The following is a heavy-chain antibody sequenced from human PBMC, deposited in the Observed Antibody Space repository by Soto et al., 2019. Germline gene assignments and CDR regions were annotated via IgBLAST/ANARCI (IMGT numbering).Heavy chain of an antibody. D-gene: IGHD3-10*01. V-gene: IGHV1-2*02. Sequence: ASVKVSCKASGYTFTGYFMHWVRQAPGQGLEWMGWINPYSGGADYAQSFQGRVTMTRDTSISTVYMELSRLRFDDTAVYYCARVIRGAYYNSPLDTWGPGTLVTVSS. J-gene: IGHJ5*02. CDR3: ARVIRGAYYNSPLDT. CDR2: INPYSGGA. CDR1: GYTFTGYF.